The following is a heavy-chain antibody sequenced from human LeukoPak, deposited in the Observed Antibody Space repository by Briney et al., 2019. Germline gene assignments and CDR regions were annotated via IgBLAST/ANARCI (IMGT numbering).Heavy chain of an antibody. J-gene: IGHJ4*02. CDR3: ARGAYCGGDCYSFDY. V-gene: IGHV3-21*01. CDR2: ISSGSSYI. CDR1: GFTFSTYS. Sequence: GGSLRLSCAASGFTFSTYSMNWVRQAPGKGLEWVSSISSGSSYISYADSVKGRFTVSRDNAKNSLYLQMNSLRAEDTAVYYCARGAYCGGDCYSFDYWGQGTLVTVSS. D-gene: IGHD2-21*02.